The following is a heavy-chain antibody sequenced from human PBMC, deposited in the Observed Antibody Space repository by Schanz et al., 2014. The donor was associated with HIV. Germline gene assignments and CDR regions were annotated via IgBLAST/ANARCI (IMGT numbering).Heavy chain of an antibody. CDR3: AGSQYKFGSYYFVA. D-gene: IGHD3-10*01. CDR2: INSYGYV. Sequence: QVQLVQSGTEVKKPGASVKVSCKASDYSLTTSGFTWVRQAAGQGLEWMGWINSYGYVNYAQKFQDRLTMTTDTSTGTAYMELRSLRSDDTAVYYCAGSQYKFGSYYFVAWDQGTLVTVSS. J-gene: IGHJ4*02. V-gene: IGHV1-18*01. CDR1: DYSLTTSG.